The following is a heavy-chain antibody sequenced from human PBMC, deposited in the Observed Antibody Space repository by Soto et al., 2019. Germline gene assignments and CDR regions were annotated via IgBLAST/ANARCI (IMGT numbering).Heavy chain of an antibody. J-gene: IGHJ3*02. V-gene: IGHV3-23*01. Sequence: EVQLLESGGDLAQPGGSLRLSCAASGFTFSNYGMNWVRQAPGKGLEWVSSITNGAGGTYYAESVKGRFTISRDNSNNAMFLQMNSMRAEDTAVYYCAKPFGTQYSGGAFDIWGQGTVVTVSS. CDR1: GFTFSNYG. CDR3: AKPFGTQYSGGAFDI. D-gene: IGHD6-13*01. CDR2: ITNGAGGT.